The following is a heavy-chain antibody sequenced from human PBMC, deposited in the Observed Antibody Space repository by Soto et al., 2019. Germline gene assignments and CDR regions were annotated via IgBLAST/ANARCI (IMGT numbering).Heavy chain of an antibody. D-gene: IGHD3-9*01. V-gene: IGHV1-18*01. CDR3: ARGKRFDWLFYDWFDP. J-gene: IGHJ5*02. CDR1: GYTFTSYG. CDR2: ISAYNGNT. Sequence: GSVKVSCKASGYTFTSYGISWVRQAPGQGLEWMGWISAYNGNTNYAQKLQGRVTMTTDTSTSTAYMELRSLRSDDTAVYYCARGKRFDWLFYDWFDPWGQGTLVTVSS.